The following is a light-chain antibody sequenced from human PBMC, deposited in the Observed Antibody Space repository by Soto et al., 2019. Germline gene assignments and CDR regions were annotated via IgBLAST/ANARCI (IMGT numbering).Light chain of an antibody. J-gene: IGLJ1*01. CDR2: DVT. V-gene: IGLV2-11*01. CDR1: SSDVGSYTY. Sequence: QSVLTQPRSVSGSPGQSVTISCTGTSSDVGSYTYVSWFQQHPGKAPKLIIYDVTKRPSGVPHHFSGSKSGNTASLTISGLQAEDEADYYCCSYAGGYTHVFGTGTKLTVL. CDR3: CSYAGGYTHV.